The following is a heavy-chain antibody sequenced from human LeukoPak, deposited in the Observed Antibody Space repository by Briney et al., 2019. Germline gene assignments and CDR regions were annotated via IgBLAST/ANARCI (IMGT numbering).Heavy chain of an antibody. CDR1: GYTFTGYY. D-gene: IGHD3-10*01. V-gene: IGHV1-2*02. CDR2: INPNSGGT. J-gene: IGHJ5*02. Sequence: ASVKVSCKASGYTFTGYYMHWVRQAPGQGLEWMGWINPNSGGTNYAQKFQGRVTMTRDTSISTAYMELSRLRSDDTAVYYCARDRITMVRGVIINWFDPWGQGTLVTVSP. CDR3: ARDRITMVRGVIINWFDP.